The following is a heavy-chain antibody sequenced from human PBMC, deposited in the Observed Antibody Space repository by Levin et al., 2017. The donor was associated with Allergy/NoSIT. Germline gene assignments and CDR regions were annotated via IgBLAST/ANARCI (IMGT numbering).Heavy chain of an antibody. CDR1: GFTFSSYS. CDR2: INTGSSTI. J-gene: IGHJ5*02. Sequence: QPGGSLRLSCAASGFTFSSYSMNWVRQAPGKGLEWVSYINTGSSTIYHADSVRGRLTISRDNAKNSRSLQMNSQRAEDAAVSYCARDKRGYGSGSYYWFDPCGQGTLVTVSS. V-gene: IGHV3-48*04. CDR3: ARDKRGYGSGSYYWFDP. D-gene: IGHD3-10*01.